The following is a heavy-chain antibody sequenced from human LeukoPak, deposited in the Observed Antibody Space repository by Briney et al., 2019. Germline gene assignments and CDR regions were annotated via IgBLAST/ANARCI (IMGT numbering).Heavy chain of an antibody. J-gene: IGHJ4*02. V-gene: IGHV4-30-4*08. CDR3: ARFRRSGSYFDY. D-gene: IGHD1-26*01. CDR1: GGSISSGDYY. CDR2: IYYSGST. Sequence: PSETLSLTCTVSGGSISSGDYYWRWIRQPPGKGLEWIGYIYYSGSTYYNPSLKSRVTISVDTSKNQFSLKLSSVTAADPAVYYCARFRRSGSYFDYWGQGTLVTVSS.